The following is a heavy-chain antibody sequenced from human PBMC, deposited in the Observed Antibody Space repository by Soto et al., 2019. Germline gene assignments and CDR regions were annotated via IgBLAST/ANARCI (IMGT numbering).Heavy chain of an antibody. J-gene: IGHJ5*02. Sequence: EVQLVQSGAEVKKPGESLKISCKGSGYSFTSYWIGWVRQMPGKGLEWMGIIYPGDSDTRYSPSFQGQITISADKSISTAYLQWSSLKASDTAMYYCARGGEVRGVIHNWFDPWGQGTLVTVSS. CDR1: GYSFTSYW. CDR2: IYPGDSDT. D-gene: IGHD3-10*01. V-gene: IGHV5-51*01. CDR3: ARGGEVRGVIHNWFDP.